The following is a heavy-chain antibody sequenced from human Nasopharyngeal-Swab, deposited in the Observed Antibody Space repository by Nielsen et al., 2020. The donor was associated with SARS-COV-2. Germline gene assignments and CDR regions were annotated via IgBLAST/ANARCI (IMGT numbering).Heavy chain of an antibody. CDR3: ARDAKAAADYFDY. D-gene: IGHD6-13*01. J-gene: IGHJ4*02. CDR1: GGTFSSYA. CDR2: IIPIFGTA. V-gene: IGHV1-69*13. Sequence: SVKVSCKASGGTFSSYAISWVRQAPGQGLEWMGGIIPIFGTANYAQKFQGRVTITADESTSTAYMELSSLRSEDTAVHYCARDAKAAADYFDYWGQGTLVTVSS.